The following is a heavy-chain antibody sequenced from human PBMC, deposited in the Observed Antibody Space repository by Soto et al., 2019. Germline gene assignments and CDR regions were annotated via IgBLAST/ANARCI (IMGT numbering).Heavy chain of an antibody. V-gene: IGHV3-53*02. J-gene: IGHJ4*02. CDR1: GFTVSSNY. D-gene: IGHD6-6*01. CDR3: AILSN. CDR2: IYSDGTT. Sequence: EVQLVETGGGLIQPGGSLRLSCAASGFTVSSNYMNWVRHAPGKGLEWLSIIYSDGTTYYAGSVKGRFTISRDNFKNTLYLQMTNLRAEDTAVYYCAILSNWGQGTLVTVSS.